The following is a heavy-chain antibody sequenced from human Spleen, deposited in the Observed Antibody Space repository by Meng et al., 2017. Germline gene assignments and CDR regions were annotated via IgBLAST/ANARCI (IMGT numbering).Heavy chain of an antibody. D-gene: IGHD4-17*01. CDR1: GFTFSSYG. CDR2: ISGSGGST. V-gene: IGHV3-23*01. J-gene: IGHJ6*02. CDR3: ARAGDYGDYVSSTSNYYYFYGMDV. Sequence: GESLKISCAASGFTFSSYGMSWVRQAPGKGLQWVSSISGSGGSTYYADSVKGRFTISRDNSKNTLYLQMNSLRAEDTAVYYCARAGDYGDYVSSTSNYYYFYGMDVWGQGTTVTVSS.